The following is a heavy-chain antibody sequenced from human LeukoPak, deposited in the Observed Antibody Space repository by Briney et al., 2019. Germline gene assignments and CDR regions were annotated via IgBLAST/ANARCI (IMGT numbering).Heavy chain of an antibody. CDR2: IDSDGNNT. V-gene: IGHV3-74*03. CDR3: ARDLLN. CDR1: GFTFSTYW. J-gene: IGHJ4*02. Sequence: GGSLRLSCAASGFTFSTYWMHWVRHAPGKGLEWVSLIDSDGNNTSYAESAKGRFTISRGNTKNTLYLQMKSLRAEDTAVYYCARDLLNWGQGALVTVSA.